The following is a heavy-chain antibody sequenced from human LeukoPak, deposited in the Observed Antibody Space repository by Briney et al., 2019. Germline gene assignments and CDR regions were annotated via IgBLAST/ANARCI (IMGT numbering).Heavy chain of an antibody. Sequence: PSETLSLXCTVSGGSNSSGDYYWSWIRQPPGKGPEWIGYIYYSGITYYHPSLKSRVTISVDTSKNQFSLKLSSVTAADTAVYYCARDTPGGYDILTGSYYYYYMDVWGKGTTVTVSS. CDR2: IYYSGIT. J-gene: IGHJ6*03. CDR3: ARDTPGGYDILTGSYYYYYMDV. CDR1: GGSNSSGDYY. V-gene: IGHV4-30-4*08. D-gene: IGHD3-9*01.